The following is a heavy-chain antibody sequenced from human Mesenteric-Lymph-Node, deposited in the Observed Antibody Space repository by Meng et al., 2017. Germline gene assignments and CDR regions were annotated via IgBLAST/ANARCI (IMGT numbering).Heavy chain of an antibody. Sequence: ASVKVSCKASGYTFTGYYMHWVRQAPGQGLEWMGGFDPEDGETIYAQKLQGRVTMTTDTSTSTAYMELRSLRSDDTAVYYCARDPNYSYGPFDPWGQGTLVTVSS. D-gene: IGHD5-18*01. CDR3: ARDPNYSYGPFDP. CDR1: GYTFTGYY. V-gene: IGHV1/OR15-2*02. CDR2: FDPEDGET. J-gene: IGHJ5*02.